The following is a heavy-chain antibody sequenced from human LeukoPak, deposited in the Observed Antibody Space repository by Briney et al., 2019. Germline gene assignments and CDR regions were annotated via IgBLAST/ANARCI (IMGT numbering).Heavy chain of an antibody. J-gene: IGHJ6*03. CDR2: IRYDGSNK. CDR3: AKDSGAARPVYYYMDV. D-gene: IGHD6-6*01. CDR1: GFTFSSYG. V-gene: IGHV3-30*02. Sequence: GGSLRLSCAASGFTFSSYGMHWVRQAPGKGLEWVAFIRYDGSNKYYADSVKGRFTISRDNSKNTLYLQMNSLRAEDTAVYYCAKDSGAARPVYYYMDVWGKGTTVTVSS.